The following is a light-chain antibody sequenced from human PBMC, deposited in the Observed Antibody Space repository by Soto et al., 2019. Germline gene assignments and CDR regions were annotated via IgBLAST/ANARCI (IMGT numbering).Light chain of an antibody. CDR2: AAS. V-gene: IGKV1-9*01. CDR3: QQLNSYRIT. J-gene: IGKJ5*01. CDR1: QGISSY. Sequence: DIQLTQSPSFLSASVLDRVTITCLASQGISSYLAWYQQKPGKAPKLLIYAASTLQSGVPSRFSGSGSGTEFILTISSLQPEDFATYYCQQLNSYRITFGQGTRLEMK.